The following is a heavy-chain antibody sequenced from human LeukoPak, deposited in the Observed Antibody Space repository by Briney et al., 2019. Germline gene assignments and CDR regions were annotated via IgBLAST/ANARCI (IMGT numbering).Heavy chain of an antibody. CDR1: GFTFASYA. D-gene: IGHD3-22*01. V-gene: IGHV3-23*01. CDR3: ARDSGIYDSSGYYGLSYYGMDV. CDR2: ISGSGGST. Sequence: PGGSLRLSCAASGFTFASYAMTWVPQAPGKGLEWFSAISGSGGSTYYAHSVKGRFTISRHNYKTALYLQMNSLIAEDTAVYYCARDSGIYDSSGYYGLSYYGMDVWGQGTTVTVSS. J-gene: IGHJ6*02.